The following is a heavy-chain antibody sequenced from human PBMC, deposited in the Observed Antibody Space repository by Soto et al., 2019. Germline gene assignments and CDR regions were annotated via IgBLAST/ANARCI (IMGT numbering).Heavy chain of an antibody. CDR2: IKADGSEK. CDR1: GFTFSNHW. V-gene: IGHV3-7*03. J-gene: IGHJ4*02. CDR3: ARARGVDF. D-gene: IGHD3-16*01. Sequence: GGSLRLSCAGSGFTFSNHWMNWVRQAPGKGLEWVANIKADGSEKYYVDSVKGRFTISRDNAKNSLYLQMNSLRAEDTAVYYCARARGVDFWGQGTLVTVSS.